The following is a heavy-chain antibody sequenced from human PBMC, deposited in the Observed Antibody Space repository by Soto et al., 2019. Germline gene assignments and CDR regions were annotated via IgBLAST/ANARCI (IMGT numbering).Heavy chain of an antibody. CDR2: ITSNGDST. D-gene: IGHD2-2*02. CDR1: GFDFNKYA. CDR3: AKDSPSYTTSPFYFAS. V-gene: IGHV3-23*01. Sequence: GGSLRLSCAAFGFDFNKYAMTWVRQAPGKGLQWVSSITSNGDSTYYADSVKGRFTTSRDNSKNTLYLQMNSLRADDTADFYCAKDSPSYTTSPFYFASWGLGTLVTVSS. J-gene: IGHJ4*02.